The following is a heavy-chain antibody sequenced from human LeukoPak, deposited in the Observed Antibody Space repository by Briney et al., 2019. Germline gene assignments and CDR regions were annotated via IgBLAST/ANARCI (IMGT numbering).Heavy chain of an antibody. D-gene: IGHD5-18*01. CDR3: ARLMAGYSYGYYYYYYMDV. J-gene: IGHJ6*03. CDR2: INHSGST. Sequence: PSETLSLTCAVYGGSFSGYYWSWIRQPPGKGLEWIGEINHSGSTNYNPSLKSRVTISVDTSKNQFSLKLSSVTAADTAVYYCARLMAGYSYGYYYYYYMDVWGKGTTVTISS. V-gene: IGHV4-34*01. CDR1: GGSFSGYY.